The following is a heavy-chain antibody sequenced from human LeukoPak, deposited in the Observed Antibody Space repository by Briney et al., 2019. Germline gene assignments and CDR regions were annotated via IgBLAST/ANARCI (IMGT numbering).Heavy chain of an antibody. V-gene: IGHV4-30-2*02. J-gene: IGHJ4*02. CDR3: ARYSTSWDY. D-gene: IGHD2-2*01. Sequence: SQTLSLSCTVSGGSISSGGYYWSWIRQPPGKGLEWIGYIYHNGSTYYNPSLKSRVTISVDTSKNQFSLRLTSVTAADTAVYYCARYSTSWDYWGQGTLVTVSS. CDR2: IYHNGST. CDR1: GGSISSGGYY.